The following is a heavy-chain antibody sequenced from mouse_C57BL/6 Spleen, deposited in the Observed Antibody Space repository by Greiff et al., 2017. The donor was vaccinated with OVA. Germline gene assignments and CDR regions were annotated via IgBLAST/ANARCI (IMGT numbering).Heavy chain of an antibody. D-gene: IGHD1-1*01. Sequence: QVQLQQPGAELVRPGSSVKLSCKASGYTFTRYWMHWVKQRPIQGLEWIGNIDPSDSETHYNQKFKDKATLTVDKSSSTAYMQLSSLTSEDSAVYYCARGDYGSRPYWYFDVWGTGTTVTVSS. CDR2: IDPSDSET. CDR1: GYTFTRYW. CDR3: ARGDYGSRPYWYFDV. J-gene: IGHJ1*03. V-gene: IGHV1-52*01.